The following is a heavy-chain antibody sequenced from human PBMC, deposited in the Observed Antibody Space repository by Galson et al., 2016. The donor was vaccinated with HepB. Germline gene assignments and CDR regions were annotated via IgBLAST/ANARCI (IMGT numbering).Heavy chain of an antibody. Sequence: SLRLSCAASGITFSHHWMYWVRQAPGKGLVWVSRINNDGSSTTYADSVKGRFTISRDNAKNTLFLQMHTLRGEDTAVYYCASGRRFGLYSFDFWGQGTLVTVSS. J-gene: IGHJ4*02. D-gene: IGHD3-10*01. V-gene: IGHV3-74*01. CDR2: INNDGSST. CDR3: ASGRRFGLYSFDF. CDR1: GITFSHHW.